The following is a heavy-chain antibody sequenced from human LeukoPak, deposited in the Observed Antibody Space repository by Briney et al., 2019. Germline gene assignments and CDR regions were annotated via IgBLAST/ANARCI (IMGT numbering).Heavy chain of an antibody. Sequence: VSVKVSCKASGYTFTSYGISWVRQAPGQGLEWMGWISAYNGNTNYAQKLQGRVTMTTDTSTSTAYMELRSLRSDDTAVYYCARDQAVAGAKHYWGQGTLVTVSS. CDR2: ISAYNGNT. V-gene: IGHV1-18*01. CDR3: ARDQAVAGAKHY. D-gene: IGHD6-19*01. CDR1: GYTFTSYG. J-gene: IGHJ4*02.